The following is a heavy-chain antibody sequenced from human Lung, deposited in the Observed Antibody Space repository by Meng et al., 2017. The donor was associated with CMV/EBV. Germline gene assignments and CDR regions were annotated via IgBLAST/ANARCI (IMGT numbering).Heavy chain of an antibody. CDR2: IYSGGST. CDR3: GSSPPNGMDV. Sequence: GEXXKISCAASGFTVSSNYMSWVRQAPGKGLEWVSVIYSGGSTYYADSVKGRFTISRDNSKNTLYLQMNSLRAEDTAVYYCGSSPPNGMDVLGQGTTVTVSS. CDR1: GFTVSSNY. J-gene: IGHJ6*02. D-gene: IGHD6-6*01. V-gene: IGHV3-53*01.